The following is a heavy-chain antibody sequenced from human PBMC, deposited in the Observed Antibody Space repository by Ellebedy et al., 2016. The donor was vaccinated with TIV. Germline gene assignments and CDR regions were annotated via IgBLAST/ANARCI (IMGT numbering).Heavy chain of an antibody. D-gene: IGHD2-15*01. J-gene: IGHJ4*02. V-gene: IGHV5-51*01. Sequence: PGGSLRLSCRGSGYSFADYWIGWVRQIPGKGLEWMGIIYPHDSHTRQSQSFQGQVTLSVDKSLNTAYLQWSSLKASDSGIYYCARRGGSSSPAPFDFWGQGTLLTVSS. CDR3: ARRGGSSSPAPFDF. CDR1: GYSFADYW. CDR2: IYPHDSHT.